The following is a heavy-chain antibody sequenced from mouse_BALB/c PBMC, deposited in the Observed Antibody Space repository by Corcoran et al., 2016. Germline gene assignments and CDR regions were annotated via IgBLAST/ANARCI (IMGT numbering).Heavy chain of an antibody. J-gene: IGHJ2*01. CDR2: IWWDDDK. CDR1: GLSLSTSGRG. D-gene: IGHD1-1*01. Sequence: QVTLEESGPGIFEHSQTLSLTCSCAGLSLSTSGRGVGWLRQPSGKVLEWLAHIWWDDDKYYNPSLTSQLTISKDTSKNHVFLKINSVDTADTATYYCARRAYYGSSHSLDYWGQGTTLTVSS. CDR3: ARRAYYGSSHSLDY. V-gene: IGHV8-8*01.